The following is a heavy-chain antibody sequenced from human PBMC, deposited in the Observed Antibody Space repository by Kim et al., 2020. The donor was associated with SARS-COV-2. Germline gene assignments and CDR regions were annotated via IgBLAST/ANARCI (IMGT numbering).Heavy chain of an antibody. CDR1: GFTFSSYA. Sequence: GGSLRLSCAASGFTFSSYAMHWVRQAPGKGLEWVAVISYDGSNKYYADSVKGRFTISRDNSKNTLYLQMNSLRAEDTAVYYCARDISDAKMGGYYYYGMDVWGQGTTVTVSS. D-gene: IGHD3-3*02. CDR3: ARDISDAKMGGYYYYGMDV. J-gene: IGHJ6*02. V-gene: IGHV3-30*04. CDR2: ISYDGSNK.